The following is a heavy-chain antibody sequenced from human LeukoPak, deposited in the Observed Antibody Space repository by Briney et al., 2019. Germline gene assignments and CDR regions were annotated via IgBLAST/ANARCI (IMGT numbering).Heavy chain of an antibody. CDR3: ARAGRFGP. CDR2: INHSGST. CDR1: GGSFSGYY. Sequence: PSETLSLTCAVYGGSFSGYYWSWIRQPPGKGLEWIGEINHSGSTNYNPSLKSRVTISVDTSENQFSLKLSSVTAADTAVYYCARAGRFGPWGQGTLVTVSS. J-gene: IGHJ5*02. V-gene: IGHV4-34*01.